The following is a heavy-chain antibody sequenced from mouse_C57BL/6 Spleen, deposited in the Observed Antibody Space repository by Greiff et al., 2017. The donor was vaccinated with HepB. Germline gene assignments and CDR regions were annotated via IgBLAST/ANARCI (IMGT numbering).Heavy chain of an antibody. J-gene: IGHJ1*03. CDR1: GYTFTRYW. V-gene: IGHV1-53*01. Sequence: VQLQQSGTELVKPGASVKLSCKASGYTFTRYWMHWVQQRPGPGLEWIGNINPSYGGTNYNEKFKSKATLTVDKSSRTAYMQLSSLTSKDSAVYYCAPGYYGSSPYWDFDVWGTGTTVTVSS. CDR2: INPSYGGT. D-gene: IGHD1-1*01. CDR3: APGYYGSSPYWDFDV.